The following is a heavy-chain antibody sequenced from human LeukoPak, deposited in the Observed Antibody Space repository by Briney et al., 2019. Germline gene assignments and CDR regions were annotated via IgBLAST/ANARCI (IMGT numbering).Heavy chain of an antibody. V-gene: IGHV4-39*07. D-gene: IGHD3-3*01. CDR3: ARGNKNYDFWSGYYNYFDY. J-gene: IGHJ4*02. Sequence: PSETLSLTCTVSGDSISSNNYFWGWICQPPGKGLEWIGEINHSGSTNYNPSLKSRVTISVDTSKNQFSLKLSSVTAADTAVYYCARGNKNYDFWSGYYNYFDYWGQGTLVTVSS. CDR2: INHSGST. CDR1: GDSISSNNYF.